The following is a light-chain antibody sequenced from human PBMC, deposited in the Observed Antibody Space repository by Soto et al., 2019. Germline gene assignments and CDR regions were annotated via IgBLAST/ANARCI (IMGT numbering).Light chain of an antibody. J-gene: IGKJ1*01. Sequence: EIVLTQSPATLSLSPGERATLSCRASQSVSSYLAWYQQKPGQAPRLLMYEASTRATGIPARFSGGGSGTDFTLTISRLEPEDFAVYYCQQYGSSGTFGQGTKVDIK. CDR2: EAS. CDR3: QQYGSSGT. CDR1: QSVSSY. V-gene: IGKV3-20*01.